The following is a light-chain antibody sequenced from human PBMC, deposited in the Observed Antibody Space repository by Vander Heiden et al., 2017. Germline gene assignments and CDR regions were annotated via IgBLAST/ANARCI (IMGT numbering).Light chain of an antibody. CDR3: QQHGNSPLT. CDR1: QDISKF. J-gene: IGKJ3*01. V-gene: IGKV1-33*01. Sequence: DFHMTQSPSSLSASVGDRATTTCQASQDISKFLNWYQQKPGKAPKLLIYGASNWESGVPERFSGSGSGTDFTLTISSLQAEDMATYFCQQHGNSPLTFGPGTKVDIK. CDR2: GAS.